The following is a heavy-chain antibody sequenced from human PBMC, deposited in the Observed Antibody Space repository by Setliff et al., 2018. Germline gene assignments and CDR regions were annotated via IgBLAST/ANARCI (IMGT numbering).Heavy chain of an antibody. V-gene: IGHV4-31*03. J-gene: IGHJ5*02. CDR2: IYYSGST. CDR1: GGSISSGGYY. D-gene: IGHD2-21*01. CDR3: ARGRYWFAPNWFDP. Sequence: PSETLSLTCTVSGGSISSGGYYWSWIRQHPGKGLEWIGYIYYSGSTYYNPSLKSRVTISVDTSKNQFSLKLSSVTAAGTAVYYCARGRYWFAPNWFDPWGQGTLVTVSS.